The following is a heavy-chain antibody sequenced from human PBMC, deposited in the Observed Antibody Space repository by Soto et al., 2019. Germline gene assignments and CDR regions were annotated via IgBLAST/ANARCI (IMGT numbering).Heavy chain of an antibody. CDR3: ARFRSCPGSYCSYYGMDV. D-gene: IGHD1-26*01. CDR1: GYTFTSYG. V-gene: IGHV1-18*01. CDR2: ISAYNGNT. Sequence: QVQLVQSGAEVKKPGASVKVSCKASGYTFTSYGISWVRQAPGQGLECMGWISAYNGNTHYALKLQGRVTMTTHTSTSTAYMELRSLSSDDTAVYYCARFRSCPGSYCSYYGMDVWGQGTTVTVSS. J-gene: IGHJ6*02.